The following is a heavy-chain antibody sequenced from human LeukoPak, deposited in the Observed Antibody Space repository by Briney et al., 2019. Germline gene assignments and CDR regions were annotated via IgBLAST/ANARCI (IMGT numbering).Heavy chain of an antibody. Sequence: GGSLRLSCAASGFTFSRYSMNWVRQAPGKGLEWVSFISGNSAYIYYADSVKGRFTISRDNAKNSLYLQMNSLRAEDTAVYYCAKDPPLAIVVVPAAMASFSGWGQGTLVTVSS. CDR2: ISGNSAYI. D-gene: IGHD2-2*03. CDR1: GFTFSRYS. V-gene: IGHV3-21*04. J-gene: IGHJ4*02. CDR3: AKDPPLAIVVVPAAMASFSG.